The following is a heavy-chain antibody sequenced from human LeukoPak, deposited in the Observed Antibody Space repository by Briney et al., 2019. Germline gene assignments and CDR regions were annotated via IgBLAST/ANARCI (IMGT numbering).Heavy chain of an antibody. Sequence: GGSLRLSCAASGLTFSNYATSWVRQAPGKGLEWVSAISGSGGSTYYADSVKGRFTISRDNSKNTLYLQMNSLRAEDTAVYYCAKYLRVGALFDYWGQGTLVTVSS. J-gene: IGHJ4*02. CDR2: ISGSGGST. V-gene: IGHV3-23*01. CDR1: GLTFSNYA. CDR3: AKYLRVGALFDY. D-gene: IGHD1-26*01.